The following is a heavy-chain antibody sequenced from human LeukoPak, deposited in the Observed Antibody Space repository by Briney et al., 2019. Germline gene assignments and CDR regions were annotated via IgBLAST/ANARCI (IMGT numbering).Heavy chain of an antibody. Sequence: GGSLRLSCAASGFTFGSYWMDWVRQAPGEGLVWLSRITTDGRTTNYADSVRGRFTISRDNAKNTLYLQMNSLRAEDTAVYYCARVRGSSWYGYYYYYMDVWGKGTTVTVSS. D-gene: IGHD6-13*01. CDR3: ARVRGSSWYGYYYYYMDV. CDR2: ITTDGRTT. J-gene: IGHJ6*03. V-gene: IGHV3-74*01. CDR1: GFTFGSYW.